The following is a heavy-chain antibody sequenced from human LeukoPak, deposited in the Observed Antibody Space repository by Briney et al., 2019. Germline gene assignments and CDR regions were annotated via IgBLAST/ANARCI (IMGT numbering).Heavy chain of an antibody. CDR3: ARGPNVLLWFGEFRSFDY. CDR2: INHSGST. CDR1: GGSFSGYY. D-gene: IGHD3-10*01. J-gene: IGHJ4*02. Sequence: SETLSLTCAVYGGSFSGYYWSWIRQPPGKGLEWIGEINHSGSTNCNPSLKSRVTISVDTSKNQFSLKLSSVTAADTAVYYCARGPNVLLWFGEFRSFDYWGQGTLVTVSS. V-gene: IGHV4-34*01.